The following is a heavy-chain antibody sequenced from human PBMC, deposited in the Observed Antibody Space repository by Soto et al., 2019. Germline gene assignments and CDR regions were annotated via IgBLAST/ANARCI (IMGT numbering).Heavy chain of an antibody. CDR1: EFTFKSYG. V-gene: IGHV3-30*03. CDR3: ARDSYRGDVVLTPAPYGNDY. Sequence: QMQLVESGGGVVQPGRSLRLSCAASEFTFKSYGMHWVRQAPGKGLAWVAVISFDGNRKHYADSVRGRFTISRDNSENTLYLQMNSLRTEDTAIYYCARDSYRGDVVLTPAPYGNDYWGRGTLVTVSS. D-gene: IGHD2-2*01. CDR2: ISFDGNRK. J-gene: IGHJ4*02.